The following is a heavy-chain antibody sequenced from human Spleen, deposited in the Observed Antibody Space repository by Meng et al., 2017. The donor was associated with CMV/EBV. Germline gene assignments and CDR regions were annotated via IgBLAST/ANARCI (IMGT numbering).Heavy chain of an antibody. Sequence: GSTFTGYYIHWVRQAPGQGLEWMGWINPKSGGTNYAKKFQGRVTMTRDTSISTVHLELTRLTSDDTAVYYCARDDMPRGVIIRYFDFWGQGTLVTVSS. CDR3: ARDDMPRGVIIRYFDF. V-gene: IGHV1-2*02. D-gene: IGHD3-10*01. CDR1: GSTFTGYY. CDR2: INPKSGGT. J-gene: IGHJ4*02.